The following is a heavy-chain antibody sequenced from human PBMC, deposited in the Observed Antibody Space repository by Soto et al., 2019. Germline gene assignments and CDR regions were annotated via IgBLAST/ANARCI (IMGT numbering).Heavy chain of an antibody. CDR3: AKISSGWYFIDAFDI. CDR2: ISYDGSNK. CDR1: GFTFSTYG. Sequence: QVPLVESGGGVVQPGRSLRLSCAASGFTFSTYGMHWVRQAPGKGLEWVAVISYDGSNKYYADSVKGRFTISRDNSKNTLYLQMNSLRPEDTAVYYCAKISSGWYFIDAFDIWGQGTMVTVSS. J-gene: IGHJ3*02. D-gene: IGHD6-19*01. V-gene: IGHV3-30*18.